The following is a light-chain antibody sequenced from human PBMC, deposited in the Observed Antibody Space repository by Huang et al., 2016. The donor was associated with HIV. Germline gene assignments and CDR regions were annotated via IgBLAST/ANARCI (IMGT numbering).Light chain of an antibody. J-gene: IGKJ2*01. CDR1: QSVSSN. CDR3: QQYNNWPYT. Sequence: EIVMTQSPATLSVSPGERATLSCRASQSVSSNVAWYQQKPGQAPRLLIYDAFTRATGIPARFSGSGSGTEFTLTISSLQSEDFAVYYCQQYNNWPYTFGQGTKLEIK. CDR2: DAF. V-gene: IGKV3-15*01.